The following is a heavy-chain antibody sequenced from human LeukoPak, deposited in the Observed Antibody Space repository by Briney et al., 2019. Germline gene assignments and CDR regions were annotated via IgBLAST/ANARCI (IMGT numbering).Heavy chain of an antibody. CDR3: ARVGPVYSGYDYLDY. J-gene: IGHJ4*02. D-gene: IGHD5-12*01. Sequence: GGSLRLSCVASGFTFSSYEMTWVRQAPGKGLEWVSYISSSGINIYYADSVKGRFTISRDNAKSSLYLQMNSLRAEDTAVYYCARVGPVYSGYDYLDYWGQGTLVTVSS. V-gene: IGHV3-48*03. CDR2: ISSSGINI. CDR1: GFTFSSYE.